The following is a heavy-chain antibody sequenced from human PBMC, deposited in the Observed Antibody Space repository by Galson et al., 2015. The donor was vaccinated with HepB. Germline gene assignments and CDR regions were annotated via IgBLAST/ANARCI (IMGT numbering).Heavy chain of an antibody. Sequence: CAISGDSASSNSAAWNWIRQSPSGGLEWLGRTYYRSKWYNDYAVSVKSRITINPDTSKNQFSLQLNSVTPEDTAVYYCARDPSIAAPGWFDPWGQGTLVTVSS. CDR2: TYYRSKWYN. V-gene: IGHV6-1*01. J-gene: IGHJ5*02. D-gene: IGHD6-6*01. CDR1: GDSASSNSAA. CDR3: ARDPSIAAPGWFDP.